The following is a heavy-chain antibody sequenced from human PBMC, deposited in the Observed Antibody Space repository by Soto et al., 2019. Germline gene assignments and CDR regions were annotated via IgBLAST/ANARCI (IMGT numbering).Heavy chain of an antibody. V-gene: IGHV3-64*01. J-gene: IGHJ6*03. CDR3: ARRARPDFYYMVV. CDR1: GFALSGYA. Sequence: EVQLAESGGGLAQPGGSLRLSCAASGFALSGYAMDWVRQAPGKGLEYVSGISSNGVGTYYANSVQGRFTISRDNSKNTVYLQMGSLRAEDMAVYYCARRARPDFYYMVVWGKGTTVTVSS. D-gene: IGHD6-6*01. CDR2: ISSNGVGT.